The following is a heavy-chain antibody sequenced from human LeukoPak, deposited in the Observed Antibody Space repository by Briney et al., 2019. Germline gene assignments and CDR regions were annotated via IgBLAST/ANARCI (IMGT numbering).Heavy chain of an antibody. Sequence: SRTLSLTCTVSGGSISSGGYYWSWIRQHPGKGLEWIGYTYYSGSTYYNPSLKSRVTIPVDTSKNQFSLKLSSVTAADTAVYYCARKVGATFYYYGMDVWGQGTTVTVSS. D-gene: IGHD1-26*01. J-gene: IGHJ6*02. CDR3: ARKVGATFYYYGMDV. CDR1: GGSISSGGYY. V-gene: IGHV4-31*03. CDR2: TYYSGST.